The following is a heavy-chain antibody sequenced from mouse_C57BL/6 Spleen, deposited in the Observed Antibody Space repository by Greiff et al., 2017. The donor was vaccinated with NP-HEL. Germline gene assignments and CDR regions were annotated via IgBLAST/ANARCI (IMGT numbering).Heavy chain of an antibody. Sequence: EVKLVESGGGLVKPGGSLKLSCAASGFTFSDYGMHWVRQAPEKGLEWVAYISSGSSTIYYADTVKGRFTISRDNAKNTLFLQMTSLRSEDTAMYYCARRYYGSSPYYFDYWGQSTTLTVSS. CDR3: ARRYYGSSPYYFDY. J-gene: IGHJ2*01. CDR1: GFTFSDYG. V-gene: IGHV5-17*01. D-gene: IGHD1-1*01. CDR2: ISSGSSTI.